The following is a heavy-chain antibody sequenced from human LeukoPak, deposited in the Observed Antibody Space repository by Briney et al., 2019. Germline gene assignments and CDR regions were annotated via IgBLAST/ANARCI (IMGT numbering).Heavy chain of an antibody. J-gene: IGHJ6*03. CDR2: IYTSGST. D-gene: IGHD2-2*01. CDR3: ARVPLYYYYMDV. V-gene: IGHV4-39*07. CDR1: GVSISSSSYY. Sequence: SETLSLTCTVSGVSISSSSYYWGWIRQPPGKGLEWIGRIYTSGSTNFNPSLKSRVTISIDTSKNQFSLKLSSVTAADTAVYYCARVPLYYYYMDVWGKGTTVTVSS.